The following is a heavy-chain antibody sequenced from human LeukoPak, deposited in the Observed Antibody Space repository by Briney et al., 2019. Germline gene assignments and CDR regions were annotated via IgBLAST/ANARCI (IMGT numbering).Heavy chain of an antibody. CDR1: GFTFSSYG. CDR2: ISGSGGST. V-gene: IGHV3-23*01. J-gene: IGHJ3*02. CDR3: ARDRGEPYDAFDI. D-gene: IGHD3-16*01. Sequence: PGGSLRLSCAASGFTFSSYGMSWVRQAPGKGLEWVSAISGSGGSTYYADSVKGRFTISRDNSKNTLYLQMNSLRAEDTAVYYCARDRGEPYDAFDIWGQGTMVTVSS.